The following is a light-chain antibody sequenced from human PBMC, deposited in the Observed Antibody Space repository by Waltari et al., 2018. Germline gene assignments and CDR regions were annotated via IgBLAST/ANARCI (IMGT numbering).Light chain of an antibody. CDR1: QSISSY. CDR2: AAS. CDR3: QQSYSTPWT. Sequence: DIQMTQSPSSLSASVGDRVPITCLASQSISSYLHWYQQKPGKAPKLLIYAASSLQSGVPSRFSGSGSGTDFTLTISSLQPEDFATYYCQQSYSTPWTFGQGTKVEIK. V-gene: IGKV1-39*01. J-gene: IGKJ1*01.